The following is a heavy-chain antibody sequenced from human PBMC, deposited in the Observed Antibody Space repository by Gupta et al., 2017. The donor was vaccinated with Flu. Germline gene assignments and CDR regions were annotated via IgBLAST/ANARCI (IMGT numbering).Heavy chain of an antibody. CDR2: ISPSSTYM. Sequence: EVQLVEAGGGLVKPGGSLRLSCAASGFSFDRSSMNWVRQAPGKGLEWVSSISPSSTYMYYADAVKGRFTISRDNAKKLLYLQLNSLRAEDTAVYYCARERVDYFDYWGQGTLVTVSS. CDR1: GFSFDRSS. D-gene: IGHD2-15*01. V-gene: IGHV3-21*01. J-gene: IGHJ4*02. CDR3: ARERVDYFDY.